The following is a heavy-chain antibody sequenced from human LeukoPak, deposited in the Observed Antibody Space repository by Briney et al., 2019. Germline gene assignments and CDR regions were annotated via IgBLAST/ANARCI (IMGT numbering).Heavy chain of an antibody. D-gene: IGHD3-3*01. CDR1: GYTFTGYY. V-gene: IGHV1-2*06. J-gene: IGHJ4*02. Sequence: ASVKVSCKASGYTFTGYYMHWVRQAPGQGLEWMGRINPNSGGTNYAQKFQGRVTMTRDTSISTAYMELSRLRSDNTAVYYCARSVSPNYDLVCNYWGQGTLVTVSS. CDR3: ARSVSPNYDLVCNY. CDR2: INPNSGGT.